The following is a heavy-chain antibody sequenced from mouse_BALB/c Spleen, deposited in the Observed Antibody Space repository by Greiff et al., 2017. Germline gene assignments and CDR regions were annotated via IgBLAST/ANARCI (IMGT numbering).Heavy chain of an antibody. V-gene: IGHV1-7*01. Sequence: VQLQQSGAELAKPGASVKMSCKASGYTFTSYWMHWVKQRPGQGLEWIGYINPSTGYTEYNQKFKDKATLTADKSSSTAYMQLSSLTSEDSAVYYCASNYGNYVFAYWGQGTLVTVSA. D-gene: IGHD2-1*01. J-gene: IGHJ3*01. CDR3: ASNYGNYVFAY. CDR1: GYTFTSYW. CDR2: INPSTGYT.